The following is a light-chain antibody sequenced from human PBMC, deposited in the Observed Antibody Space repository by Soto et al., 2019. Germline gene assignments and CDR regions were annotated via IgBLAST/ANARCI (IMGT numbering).Light chain of an antibody. CDR2: AAS. Sequence: DIQMTQSPSSLSASVGDRVTITCRASESIRNNLNWYQQKPGKAPKLLIYAASTLQSGVPSRFSGGGSGTEFTLTIGSLQPEDLTTYYCQQTYSTPRGAFGQGTKVDIK. V-gene: IGKV1-39*01. CDR1: ESIRNN. J-gene: IGKJ1*01. CDR3: QQTYSTPRGA.